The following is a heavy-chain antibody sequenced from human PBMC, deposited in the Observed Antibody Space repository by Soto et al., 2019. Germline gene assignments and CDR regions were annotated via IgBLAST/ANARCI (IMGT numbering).Heavy chain of an antibody. V-gene: IGHV4-59*08. CDR3: ARSGDGYNSILGHFDY. J-gene: IGHJ4*02. CDR1: GGSISSYY. D-gene: IGHD1-1*01. Sequence: PXXTLSLPCTVSGGSISSYYWSWILQPPGKGLEWIGYIYYSGSTNYNPSLKSRVTISVDTSKNQFSLKLSSVTAADTAVYYCARSGDGYNSILGHFDYWGQGTLVTVSS. CDR2: IYYSGST.